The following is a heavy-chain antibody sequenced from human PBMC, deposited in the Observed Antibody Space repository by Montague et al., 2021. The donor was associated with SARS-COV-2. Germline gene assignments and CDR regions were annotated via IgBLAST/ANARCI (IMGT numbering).Heavy chain of an antibody. CDR2: IYYSGSN. CDR3: ARREDYYGSGSYPN. Sequence: SETLSLTCTVSGGSISSSSYYWGWIRQPPGKGLEWIGSIYYSGSNYYNPSLKSRVTISVDTSKNQFSLKLSSVTAADTAVYYCARREDYYGSGSYPNWGQGTLVTVSS. D-gene: IGHD3-10*01. J-gene: IGHJ4*02. CDR1: GGSISSSSYY. V-gene: IGHV4-39*01.